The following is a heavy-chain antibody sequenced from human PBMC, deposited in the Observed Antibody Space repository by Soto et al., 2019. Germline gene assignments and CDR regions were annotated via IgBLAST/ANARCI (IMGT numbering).Heavy chain of an antibody. D-gene: IGHD6-13*01. V-gene: IGHV3-7*01. Sequence: EVQVVESGGGLVQPGGSLRLSCVASGFTSSNYWMNWVRQAPGKGLEWVANIKQDGSEKNYVDSVKGRFTISRDNAKNSLYLQMNSLRAEDTAVYYCAGSTSSWGVWGKGTTVTLSS. J-gene: IGHJ6*04. CDR2: IKQDGSEK. CDR1: GFTSSNYW. CDR3: AGSTSSWGV.